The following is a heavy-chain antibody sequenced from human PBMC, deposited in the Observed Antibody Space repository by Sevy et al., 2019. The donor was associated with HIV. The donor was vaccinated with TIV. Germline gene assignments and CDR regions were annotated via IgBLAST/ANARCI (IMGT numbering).Heavy chain of an antibody. V-gene: IGHV3-30*02. D-gene: IGHD6-13*01. CDR2: IRYDGSDK. J-gene: IGHJ4*02. Sequence: GGSLRLSCAASGFTFSNYGMHWVCQVPGKGLEWVTFIRYDGSDKYYAASVKGRFTISRDDSKNTFYLQMDSLRPEDTAIYYCAKDLAGPGRRYFDYWGQGTLVTVSS. CDR1: GFTFSNYG. CDR3: AKDLAGPGRRYFDY.